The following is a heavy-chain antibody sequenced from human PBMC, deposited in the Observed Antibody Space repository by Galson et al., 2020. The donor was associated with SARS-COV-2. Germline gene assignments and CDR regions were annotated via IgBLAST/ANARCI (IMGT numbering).Heavy chain of an antibody. D-gene: IGHD2-2*01. CDR3: LSYSSTRQNH. V-gene: IGHV3-64D*06. CDR2: ISSNGETS. CDR1: GFIFSDYA. J-gene: IGHJ5*02. Sequence: GESLKISCSASGFIFSDYAMHWVRQAPGKGLEYVPAISSNGETSFYAYSVKGRFTMYRDNSKNMFYLQMTALRLEDTASYFCLSYSSTRQNHWGQGTLVTVSS.